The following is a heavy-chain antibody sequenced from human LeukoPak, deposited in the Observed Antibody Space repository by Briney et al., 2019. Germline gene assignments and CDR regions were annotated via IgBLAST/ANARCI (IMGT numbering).Heavy chain of an antibody. CDR1: GGSISGYY. V-gene: IGHV4-59*01. J-gene: IGHJ4*02. CDR3: ARNLDAN. D-gene: IGHD1-1*01. CDR2: IFYSGST. Sequence: SETLSLTCTVSGGSISGYYWTWIRQPPGKGLGWIGDIFYSGSTNYNPSLMSRVTISRDTSKNQIALTLSSVTAADTAVYYCARNLDANWGQGTLVTVSS.